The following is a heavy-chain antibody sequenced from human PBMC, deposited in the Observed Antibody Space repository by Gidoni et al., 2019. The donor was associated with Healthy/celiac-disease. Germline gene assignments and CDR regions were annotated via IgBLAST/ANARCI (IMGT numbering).Heavy chain of an antibody. CDR3: ARAPYCSGGSCYSRKGGWFDP. D-gene: IGHD2-15*01. V-gene: IGHV4-34*01. CDR1: GGSFSGYY. Sequence: QVQLQQWGAGLLQPSETLSLTCAVYGGSFSGYYLSWIRQPPGKGLEWIGEINHSGSTNYNPSLKSRVTISVDTSKNQFSLKLSSVTAADTAVYYCARAPYCSGGSCYSRKGGWFDPWGQGTLVTVSS. CDR2: INHSGST. J-gene: IGHJ5*02.